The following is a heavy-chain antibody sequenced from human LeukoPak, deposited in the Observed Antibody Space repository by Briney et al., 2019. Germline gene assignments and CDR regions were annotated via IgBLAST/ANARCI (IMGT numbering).Heavy chain of an antibody. D-gene: IGHD6-19*01. V-gene: IGHV4-59*08. CDR1: GGSISRYY. CDR2: IFYSGST. CDR3: ARLIAVAGTYRGHFDY. Sequence: PSETLSLTCTVSGGSISRYYWSWIRQPPGKGLEWIGYIFYSGSTNYNPSLKSRVTISGDTSKNQFSLKLSSVTAADTAVYYCARLIAVAGTYRGHFDYWGQGALVTVSS. J-gene: IGHJ4*02.